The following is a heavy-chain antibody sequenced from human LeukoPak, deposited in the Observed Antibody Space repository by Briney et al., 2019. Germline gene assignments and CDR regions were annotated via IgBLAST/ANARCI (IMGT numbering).Heavy chain of an antibody. CDR3: ARKGGLFDY. J-gene: IGHJ4*02. D-gene: IGHD2-15*01. V-gene: IGHV4-59*01. Sequence: SSETLSLTCTVSGGSIRYYCWSWIRQSPGKGLEWIGYIYYNGSTNYNPSLKSRVTISVDMSKNQFSLKMSSVTAADTAVYYCARKGGLFDYWGQGRLVTVSS. CDR1: GGSIRYYC. CDR2: IYYNGST.